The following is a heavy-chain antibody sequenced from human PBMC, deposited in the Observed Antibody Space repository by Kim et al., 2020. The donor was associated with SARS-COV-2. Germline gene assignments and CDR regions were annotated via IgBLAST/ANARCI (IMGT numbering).Heavy chain of an antibody. V-gene: IGHV4-31*03. D-gene: IGHD3-22*01. CDR1: GGSISSGGYY. Sequence: SETLSLTCTVSGGSISSGGYYWSWIRQHPGKGLEWIGYIYYSGSTYYNPSLKSRVTISVDTSKNQFSLKLSSVTAADPAVYYCARAYYYDSSDYYYGMDVWGQGTTVTVSS. J-gene: IGHJ6*02. CDR2: IYYSGST. CDR3: ARAYYYDSSDYYYGMDV.